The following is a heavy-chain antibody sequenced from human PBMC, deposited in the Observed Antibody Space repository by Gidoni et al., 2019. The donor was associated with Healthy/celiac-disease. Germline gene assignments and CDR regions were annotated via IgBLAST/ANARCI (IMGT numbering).Heavy chain of an antibody. V-gene: IGHV4-59*01. D-gene: IGHD3-22*01. CDR1: GGSISSYY. J-gene: IGHJ3*02. CDR2: IYYSGST. Sequence: QVQLQESGTGLVKPSETLSLTCTVAGGSISSYYWSWIRQPPGKGLEWIGYIYYSGSTNYNPSLKSRVTISVDTSKNQFSLKLSSVTAADTAVYYCARPRYDSSGYYYGDAFDIWGQGTMVTVSS. CDR3: ARPRYDSSGYYYGDAFDI.